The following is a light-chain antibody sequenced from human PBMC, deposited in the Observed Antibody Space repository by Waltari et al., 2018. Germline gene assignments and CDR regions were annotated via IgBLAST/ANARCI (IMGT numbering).Light chain of an antibody. J-gene: IGKJ1*01. Sequence: DIQMTQSPSTLSASAGDRVTITCRASQSISTWLAWYQQKPGKAPKLLIYKASSLERGVPSRFSGSGSGTEFPLTISSLQPDDFATYYCQQYNGFSRAFGQGTKVEIK. CDR1: QSISTW. CDR3: QQYNGFSRA. CDR2: KAS. V-gene: IGKV1-5*03.